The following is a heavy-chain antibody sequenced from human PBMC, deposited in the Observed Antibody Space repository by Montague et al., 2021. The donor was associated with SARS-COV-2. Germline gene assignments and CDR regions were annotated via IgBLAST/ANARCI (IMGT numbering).Heavy chain of an antibody. J-gene: IGHJ6*03. CDR2: IYYSGST. CDR1: GGSISSYY. D-gene: IGHD3-3*01. CDR3: AGTYYDFWSGFIHYYYMDV. Sequence: SETLSLTCTVSGGSISSYYWSWIRQPPGKGLEWIGYIYYSGSTNYNPSLKSRVTISVDTSKNQFSLKLSSVTAADTAVYYCAGTYYDFWSGFIHYYYMDVWGKGTTVTGSS. V-gene: IGHV4-59*01.